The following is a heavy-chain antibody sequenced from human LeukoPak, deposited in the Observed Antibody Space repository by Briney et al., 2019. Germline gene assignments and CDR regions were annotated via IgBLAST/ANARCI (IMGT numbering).Heavy chain of an antibody. D-gene: IGHD3-22*01. J-gene: IGHJ4*02. CDR2: IYSGGST. Sequence: GGSLRLSCAASGFTVSSNYMSWVRQAPGKGLEWVSVIYSGGSTYYADSVKGRFTISRDNSKNTLYLQMNSLRAEDTAVYYCARDRYDSSGYSFDYWGQGTLVTVSS. CDR3: ARDRYDSSGYSFDY. V-gene: IGHV3-53*01. CDR1: GFTVSSNY.